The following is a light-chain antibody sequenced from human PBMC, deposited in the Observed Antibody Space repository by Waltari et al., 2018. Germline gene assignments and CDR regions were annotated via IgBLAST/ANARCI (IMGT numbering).Light chain of an antibody. J-gene: IGKJ4*01. CDR2: WGS. Sequence: DIVMTQSPLSLPVTPGEAASISCRSNQSLLHSDGNTYLDWYLQRPGQSPQPLIYWGSNRASGVTDRFSGSGSGTDFTLKISRVEADDVGIYYCMQGLQSPTFGGGTKVEIK. CDR1: QSLLHSDGNTY. CDR3: MQGLQSPT. V-gene: IGKV2-28*01.